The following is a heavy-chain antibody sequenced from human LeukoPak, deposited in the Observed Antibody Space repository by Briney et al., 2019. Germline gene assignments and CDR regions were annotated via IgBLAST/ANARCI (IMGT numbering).Heavy chain of an antibody. CDR2: TRNKANNYAT. CDR1: GYTFSDHY. CDR3: ARETGYCSSTSCYMYYYYGMDV. V-gene: IGHV3-72*01. D-gene: IGHD2-2*02. Sequence: PGGSLRLSCAASGYTFSDHYIDWVRQAPGKGLEWVGHTRNKANNYATEYAASVKGRFTISRDDSRNSVYLQMNSLRAEDTAVYYCARETGYCSSTSCYMYYYYGMDVWGQGTTVTVSS. J-gene: IGHJ6*02.